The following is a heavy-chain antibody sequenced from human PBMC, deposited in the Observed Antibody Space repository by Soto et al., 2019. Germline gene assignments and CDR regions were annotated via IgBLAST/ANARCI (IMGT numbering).Heavy chain of an antibody. Sequence: ASVTGSCKSCGYTLTSYAMHFVLQDPGQRLEWVGWMNAGNVNTKYSQNFQGRVTITRDTSASTAYMELSSLRSEDTAVYYWARDRKRTPDAFDIWGQGTMVTVS. J-gene: IGHJ3*02. CDR1: GYTLTSYA. CDR3: ARDRKRTPDAFDI. D-gene: IGHD2-2*01. CDR2: MNAGNVNT. V-gene: IGHV1-3*01.